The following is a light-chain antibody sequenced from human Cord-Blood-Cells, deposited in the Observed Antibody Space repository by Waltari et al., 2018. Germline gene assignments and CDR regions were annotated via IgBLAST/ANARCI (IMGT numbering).Light chain of an antibody. CDR3: QQSYSTLLT. Sequence: IQMTQSPSSLSASVGDRVTITCRASKSISSYLNWYQQKPGKAPKLLIYAASILQSGVPSRFSGSGSGTDFTLTISSLQPEDFATYYCQQSYSTLLTFGGGTKVEIK. CDR1: KSISSY. V-gene: IGKV1-39*01. J-gene: IGKJ4*01. CDR2: AAS.